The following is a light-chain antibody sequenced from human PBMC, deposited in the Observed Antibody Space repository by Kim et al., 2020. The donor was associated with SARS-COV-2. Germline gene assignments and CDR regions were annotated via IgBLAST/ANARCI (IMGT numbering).Light chain of an antibody. V-gene: IGKV3-20*01. J-gene: IGKJ4*01. CDR1: QSVTSSY. CDR2: GAS. CDR3: QQYGSSPPVT. Sequence: PGEGATLSCRASQSVTSSYLAWYQQKPGQAPRLLIYGASNRATDTPDRFSGSGSGTDFTLTISRLEPEDFAVYYCQQYGSSPPVTFGGGTKV.